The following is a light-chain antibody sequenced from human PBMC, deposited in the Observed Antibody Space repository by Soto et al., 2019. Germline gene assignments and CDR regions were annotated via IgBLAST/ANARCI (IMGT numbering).Light chain of an antibody. CDR2: EGT. V-gene: IGLV2-23*01. CDR3: CSYAGTRTSWV. J-gene: IGLJ1*01. CDR1: SSDVGTFNL. Sequence: QSALTQPASVSGFLGQSITMPCTGSSSDVGTFNLVSWFQQHPGKAPKLLIFEGTKRPSGVSDRFSGSKSGNTASLTISGLQAEDEADYHCCSYAGTRTSWVFGTGTKLTVL.